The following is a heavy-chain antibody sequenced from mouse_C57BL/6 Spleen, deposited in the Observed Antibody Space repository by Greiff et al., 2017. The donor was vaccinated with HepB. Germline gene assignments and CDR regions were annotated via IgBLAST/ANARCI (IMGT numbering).Heavy chain of an antibody. D-gene: IGHD1-1*01. CDR2: ISSGSSTI. CDR1: GFTFSDYG. Sequence: EVQLVESGGGLVKPGGSLKLSCAASGFTFSDYGMHWVRQAPEKGLEWVAYISSGSSTIYYADTVKGRFTISRDNAKNTLFLQMTSLRSEDSAMYYCARTHYYGSSPYYFDYWGQGTTLTVSS. J-gene: IGHJ2*01. V-gene: IGHV5-17*01. CDR3: ARTHYYGSSPYYFDY.